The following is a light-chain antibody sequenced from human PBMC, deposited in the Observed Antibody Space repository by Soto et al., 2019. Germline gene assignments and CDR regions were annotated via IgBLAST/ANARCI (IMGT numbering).Light chain of an antibody. CDR2: GAS. V-gene: IGKV3-20*01. CDR3: PQYGTAPLT. CDR1: KSVAANY. Sequence: EVVLTQSPGTLSLSPGERATLYCRASKSVAANYLAWYQQKRGQAPRLLIYGASSRATGIQDRFSGSGSGTDFTLTISRLEPEDFSVYYCPQYGTAPLTFGPGTKVYIK. J-gene: IGKJ3*01.